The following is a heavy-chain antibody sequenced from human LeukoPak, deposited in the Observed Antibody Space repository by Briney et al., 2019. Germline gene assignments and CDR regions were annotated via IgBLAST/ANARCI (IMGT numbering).Heavy chain of an antibody. CDR2: ISYDGSNK. CDR1: GFTFSSYA. V-gene: IGHV3-30*04. J-gene: IGHJ4*02. Sequence: GGSLRLSCAASGFTFSSYAMHWVRQAPGKGLEWVAVISYDGSNKYYAASVKGRFTISRDNSKNTLYLQMNSLRDEDTAVYYCATDRGWRTSGYYLYYFEYWGQGTLVTSSS. CDR3: ATDRGWRTSGYYLYYFEY. D-gene: IGHD3-3*01.